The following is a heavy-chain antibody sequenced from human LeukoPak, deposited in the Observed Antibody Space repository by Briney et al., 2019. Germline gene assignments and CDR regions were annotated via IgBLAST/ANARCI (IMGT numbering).Heavy chain of an antibody. D-gene: IGHD5-24*01. J-gene: IGHJ4*02. CDR2: INTNGGRI. Sequence: PGGPLRLSCAASVFTLSDYWVHRVPQAPGKGLVWVSRINTNGGRIDYADSVKGRFTICRDNAKKTVSLQMNSLRAEDTAVYYCERSFSGSREYWGQGTRVTVSS. CDR1: VFTLSDYW. V-gene: IGHV3-74*01. CDR3: ERSFSGSREY.